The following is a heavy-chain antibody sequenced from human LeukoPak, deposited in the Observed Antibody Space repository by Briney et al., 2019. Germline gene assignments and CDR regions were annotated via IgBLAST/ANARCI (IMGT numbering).Heavy chain of an antibody. D-gene: IGHD4-17*01. Sequence: SETLSLTCTVSGGSISSSSYYWGWIRQPPGKGLEWIGSIYYSGSTYYNPSLKSRVTISVDTSKNQFSLKLSSVTAAGTAVYYCARSADGDYVAYWGQGTLVTVSS. CDR3: ARSADGDYVAY. V-gene: IGHV4-39*01. CDR1: GGSISSSSYY. CDR2: IYYSGST. J-gene: IGHJ4*02.